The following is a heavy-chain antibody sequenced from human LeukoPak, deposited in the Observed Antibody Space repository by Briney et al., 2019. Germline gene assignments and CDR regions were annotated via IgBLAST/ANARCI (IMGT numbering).Heavy chain of an antibody. V-gene: IGHV3-48*04. CDR2: IGPTSSAI. CDR3: ARDIRYGDYAGWFDP. D-gene: IGHD4-17*01. J-gene: IGHJ5*02. Sequence: GGSLRLSCAASGFTFRDYSMNWVRQTPGKGPECVSYIGPTSSAIFYADSVKGRFTISRDNTKNSLYLQMNSLRAEDTAVYYCARDIRYGDYAGWFDPWGQGTLVTVSS. CDR1: GFTFRDYS.